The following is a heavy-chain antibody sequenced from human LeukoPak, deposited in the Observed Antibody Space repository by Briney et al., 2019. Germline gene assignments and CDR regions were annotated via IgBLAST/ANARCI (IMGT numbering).Heavy chain of an antibody. D-gene: IGHD3-10*01. CDR2: IYWNDDK. V-gene: IGHV2-5*01. Sequence: SGPTLVNPTQTLMLTCTFSGFSLSTSGVGVGWIRQPPGKALEWLALIYWNDDKCYSPSLKSRLTITKDTYKNQVVITMTNMDPVNTATYYCAHRSITLGRGVIITGYFDYWGQGTLVTVSS. CDR3: AHRSITLGRGVIITGYFDY. J-gene: IGHJ4*02. CDR1: GFSLSTSGVG.